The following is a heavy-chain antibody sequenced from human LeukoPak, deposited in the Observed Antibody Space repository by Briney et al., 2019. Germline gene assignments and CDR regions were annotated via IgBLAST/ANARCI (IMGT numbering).Heavy chain of an antibody. CDR2: IIPIFGTA. J-gene: IGHJ5*02. V-gene: IGHV1-69*13. CDR1: GGTFSSYA. D-gene: IGHD4-17*01. CDR3: ASGGYGDYGGWFDP. Sequence: SVKVSCKASGGTFSSYAISWVRQAPGQGLEWMGGIIPIFGTANYAQKFQGRVTVTADESTSTAYMELSSLRSEDTAVYYCASGGYGDYGGWFDPWGQGTLVTVSS.